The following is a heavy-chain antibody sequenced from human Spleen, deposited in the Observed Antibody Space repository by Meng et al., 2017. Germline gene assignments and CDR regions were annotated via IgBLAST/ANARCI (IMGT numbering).Heavy chain of an antibody. CDR1: GDTFSTYA. D-gene: IGHD3-3*01. CDR3: ARGGGDFGVVMNDY. V-gene: IGHV1-3*01. J-gene: IGHJ4*02. Sequence: QVQLVQSGAEVKKPGSSVRVSCKASGDTFSTYAISWVRQAPGQGLEWMGWINAGNGNTKYSQKFQGRVTITRDTSASTVDMELSSLRSEDTAVYYCARGGGDFGVVMNDYWGQGTLVTVSS. CDR2: INAGNGNT.